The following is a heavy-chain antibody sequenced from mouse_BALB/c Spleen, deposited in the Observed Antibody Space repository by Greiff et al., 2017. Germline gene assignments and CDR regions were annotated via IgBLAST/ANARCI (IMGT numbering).Heavy chain of an antibody. J-gene: IGHJ3*01. Sequence: VQLKESGPSLVKPSQTLSLTCSATGDSISSGYWNWIRKFPGNKLEYMGYISYSGSTYYNPSPKSRITITRDTSKNQYYLQLNSVTTDDTATYCYARLSGSSHFAYWGQGTLVTVSA. CDR2: ISYSGST. V-gene: IGHV3-8*02. CDR1: GDSISSGY. D-gene: IGHD1-1*01. CDR3: ARLSGSSHFAY.